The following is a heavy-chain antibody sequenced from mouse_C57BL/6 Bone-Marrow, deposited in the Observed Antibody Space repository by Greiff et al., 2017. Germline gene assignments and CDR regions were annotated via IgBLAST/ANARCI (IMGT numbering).Heavy chain of an antibody. Sequence: QVQLQQSGAELARPGASVKLSCKASGYTFTSYGISWVKQRTGQGLEWIGEIYPRSGNTYYNEKFKSKATLTVDTSSSTAYMQLSSLTSEDSAVYYCARNYDYDLAWFAYWGQGTLVTVSA. J-gene: IGHJ3*01. D-gene: IGHD2-4*01. CDR3: ARNYDYDLAWFAY. V-gene: IGHV1-81*01. CDR2: IYPRSGNT. CDR1: GYTFTSYG.